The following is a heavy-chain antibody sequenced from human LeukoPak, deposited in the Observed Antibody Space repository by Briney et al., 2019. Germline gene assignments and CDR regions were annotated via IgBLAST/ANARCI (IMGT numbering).Heavy chain of an antibody. D-gene: IGHD5-24*01. CDR1: GSIFTSYW. CDR3: ARPGRDGYNYYFDY. J-gene: IGHJ4*02. CDR2: IYPGDSDT. Sequence: GASLKISCKGSGSIFTSYWIGWGRQLPGKGLEWMGIIYPGDSDTRYSPSFQGQFTISADKSISTAYLQWSSLKASDTAMYYCARPGRDGYNYYFDYWGQGTLVTVSS. V-gene: IGHV5-51*01.